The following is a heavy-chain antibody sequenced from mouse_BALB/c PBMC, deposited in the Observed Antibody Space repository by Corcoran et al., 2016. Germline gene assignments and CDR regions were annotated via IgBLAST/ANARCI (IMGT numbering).Heavy chain of an antibody. CDR3: ARRDTLADYFDY. V-gene: IGHV8-8*01. J-gene: IGHJ2*01. CDR2: IWWDDDK. Sequence: QVALNEAGRGILKPALTLSLTCSFAGFLLSTFGMGVGWIRQPSGKGLEWLAHIWWDDDKYYNPSLKSQLTISKDTSRNQVFLKITSVDTADTATYYCARRDTLADYFDYWGQGTTLAVSS. D-gene: IGHD3-3*01. CDR1: GFLLSTFGMG.